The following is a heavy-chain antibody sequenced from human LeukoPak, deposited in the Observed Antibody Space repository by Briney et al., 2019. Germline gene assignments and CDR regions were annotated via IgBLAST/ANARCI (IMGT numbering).Heavy chain of an antibody. CDR2: IYSGGST. D-gene: IGHD3-22*01. CDR3: ARESSGYWFDY. CDR1: GFTFSSYG. J-gene: IGHJ4*02. Sequence: GGSLRLSCAASGFTFSSYGMHWVRQAPGKGLEWVSVIYSGGSTYYADSVKGRFTISRDNSKNTLYLQMNSLRAEDTAVYYCARESSGYWFDYWGQGTLVTVSS. V-gene: IGHV3-66*01.